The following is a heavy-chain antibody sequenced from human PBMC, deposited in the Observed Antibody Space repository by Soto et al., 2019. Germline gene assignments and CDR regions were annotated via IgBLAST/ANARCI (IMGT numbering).Heavy chain of an antibody. V-gene: IGHV1-69*13. Sequence: GAPVKVSSKASGGTFSSYSMSWVRQAPGQGLEWMGGIIPIFGTANYAQKFQGRVTITADESTSTAYMELSSLRSEDTAVYYGAGDVPIYGPVSPTWGKGTLDTVSS. CDR2: IIPIFGTA. J-gene: IGHJ5*02. CDR1: GGTFSSYS. CDR3: AGDVPIYGPVSPT. D-gene: IGHD3-3*02.